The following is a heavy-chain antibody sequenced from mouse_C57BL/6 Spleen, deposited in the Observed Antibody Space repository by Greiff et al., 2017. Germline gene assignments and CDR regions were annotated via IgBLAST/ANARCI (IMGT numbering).Heavy chain of an antibody. CDR1: GYTFTDYY. CDR2: INPYNGGT. J-gene: IGHJ1*03. Sequence: EVQLQQSGPVLVKPGASVKMSCKASGYTFTDYYMNWVKQSHGKSLEWIGVINPYNGGTSYNQKFKGKATLTVDKSSSTAYMERNSLTSEDSAVYYCARQYYGSSYWYFDVWGTGTTVTVSS. D-gene: IGHD1-1*01. V-gene: IGHV1-19*01. CDR3: ARQYYGSSYWYFDV.